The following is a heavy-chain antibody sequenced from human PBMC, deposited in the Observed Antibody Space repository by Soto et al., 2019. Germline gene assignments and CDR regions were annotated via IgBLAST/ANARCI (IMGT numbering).Heavy chain of an antibody. CDR1: GGSISGYY. V-gene: IGHV4-4*07. J-gene: IGHJ5*02. CDR3: ARGQRFSDWFDP. D-gene: IGHD3-3*01. CDR2: IYSSETT. Sequence: SETLSLTCTVSGGSISGYYWTWIWQAAGKVLEWIGRIYSSETTKYNPSLKSRVTMSLDTSKNQFSLRLSSVTATDTAVYYCARGQRFSDWFDPWGPGTLVTVSS.